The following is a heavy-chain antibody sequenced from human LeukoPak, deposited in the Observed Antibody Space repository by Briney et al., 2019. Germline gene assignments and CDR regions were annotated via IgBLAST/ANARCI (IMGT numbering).Heavy chain of an antibody. J-gene: IGHJ4*02. CDR3: ARSRYSGSYELDY. CDR1: GFTFSSCS. CDR2: ISSSSSTI. D-gene: IGHD1-26*01. Sequence: PGGSLRLSCAASGFTFSSCSMNWVRQAPGKGLEWVSYISSSSSTIYYADSVKGRFTISRDNAKNSLYLQMNSLRDEDTAVYYCARSRYSGSYELDYWGQGTLVTVSS. V-gene: IGHV3-48*02.